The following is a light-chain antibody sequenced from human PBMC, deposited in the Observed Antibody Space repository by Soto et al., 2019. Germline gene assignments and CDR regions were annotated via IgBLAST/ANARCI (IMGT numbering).Light chain of an antibody. J-gene: IGKJ4*01. CDR2: TGS. CDR1: QSLLQRNGRNY. CDR3: VQALQTPLT. Sequence: DIVMTQSPLSLPVTPGEPAAIACRSSQSLLQRNGRNYLDWYLQKPGQSPQLLIYTGSSRASGVPDRFSGSGSGTDFTLKISRVEAEDVGVYYCVQALQTPLTFGGGTKVEIK. V-gene: IGKV2-28*01.